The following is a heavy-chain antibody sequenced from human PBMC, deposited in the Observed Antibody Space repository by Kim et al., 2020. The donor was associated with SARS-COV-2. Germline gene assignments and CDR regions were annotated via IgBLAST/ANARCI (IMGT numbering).Heavy chain of an antibody. Sequence: SETLSLTCTVSGGSISSSSYYWGWIRQPPGKGLEWIGSIYYSGRTYYNPSLKSRVTISVDTSKNQLSLKLSPVTAADTAVYYCARPGRSGGGYLDYWGQGTLVTVAS. D-gene: IGHD2-15*01. J-gene: IGHJ4*02. V-gene: IGHV4-39*01. CDR3: ARPGRSGGGYLDY. CDR2: IYYSGRT. CDR1: GGSISSSSYY.